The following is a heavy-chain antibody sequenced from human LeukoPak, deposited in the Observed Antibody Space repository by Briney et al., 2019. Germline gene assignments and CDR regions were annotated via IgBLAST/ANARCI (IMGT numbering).Heavy chain of an antibody. D-gene: IGHD1-1*01. Sequence: GGPLRLSCAASGFTFSSYAMSWVRQAPARGLEWGSSLRGDGSTFYADSVKGRFTLSRDESRNTVYFQLNSLRVEDTAVYYCAKASWVSNGDAVLWGQGTLVTVFS. CDR3: AKASWVSNGDAVL. CDR2: LRGDGST. J-gene: IGHJ4*02. CDR1: GFTFSSYA. V-gene: IGHV3-23*01.